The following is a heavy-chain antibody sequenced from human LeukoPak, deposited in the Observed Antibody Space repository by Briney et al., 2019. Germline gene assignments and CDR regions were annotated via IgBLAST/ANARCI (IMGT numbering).Heavy chain of an antibody. CDR2: IRYDGSNK. J-gene: IGHJ3*02. Sequence: PGGSLRLSCAASGFTFSSYGMHWVRQAPGKGLEWVAFIRYDGSNKYYADSVKGRFTISRDNAKNSLSLQMNSLRDEGTAVYYCARRLGDAFVIWGEGKMVTVSS. V-gene: IGHV3-30*02. CDR3: ARRLGDAFVI. CDR1: GFTFSSYG.